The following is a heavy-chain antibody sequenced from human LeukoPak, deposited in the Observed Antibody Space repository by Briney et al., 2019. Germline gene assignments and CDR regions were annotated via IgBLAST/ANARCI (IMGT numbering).Heavy chain of an antibody. D-gene: IGHD6-19*01. J-gene: IGHJ2*01. Sequence: SETLSLTCTVSGASISSYYWSWIRQPPGRGLEWIGYIYYSGSTNYNPSLKSRVTISVDTSKNQFSRKLRAWTAADTAVYYCARQAGGFWYFDLWGRGTLVTVSS. CDR3: ARQAGGFWYFDL. V-gene: IGHV4-59*08. CDR2: IYYSGST. CDR1: GASISSYY.